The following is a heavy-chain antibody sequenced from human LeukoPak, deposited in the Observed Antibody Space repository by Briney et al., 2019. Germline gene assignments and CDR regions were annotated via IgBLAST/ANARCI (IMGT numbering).Heavy chain of an antibody. Sequence: PGGSLRLSCAASGFTFSSYTMNWVRQAPGKGPEWVSSITSSSSYIYYADSVKGRFTISRDNAKNTLYLQMNSLRAEDTAVYYCARVIDYYDNWFDPWGQGTLVTVSS. J-gene: IGHJ5*02. CDR2: ITSSSSYI. CDR1: GFTFSSYT. V-gene: IGHV3-21*01. D-gene: IGHD3-22*01. CDR3: ARVIDYYDNWFDP.